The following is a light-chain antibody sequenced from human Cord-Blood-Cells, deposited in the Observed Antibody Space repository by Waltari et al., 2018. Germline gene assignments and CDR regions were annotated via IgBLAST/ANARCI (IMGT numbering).Light chain of an antibody. J-gene: IGLJ1*01. CDR3: SSYAGSNNYV. V-gene: IGLV2-8*01. Sequence: QSALTQPPSASGSPGQSVTISCTGTSSDVGGYNYVSWYQQHPGKAPKLMIYEVSKRPSGVPERFSGSKSGNTASLTVSGLQAEDDADYYCSSYAGSNNYVFGTGTKVTVL. CDR1: SSDVGGYNY. CDR2: EVS.